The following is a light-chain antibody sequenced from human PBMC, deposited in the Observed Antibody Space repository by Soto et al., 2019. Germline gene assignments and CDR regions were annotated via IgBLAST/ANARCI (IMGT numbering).Light chain of an antibody. CDR3: FSYTSSGTYV. CDR2: NNN. Sequence: QSVLTQPPSVSGAPGQRVTISCTGSSSNIGAGYDVHWYQQLPGTAPKLLIYNNNNRPSGVPDRFSGSKSGNTASLTISGLQAEDETDYYCFSYTSSGTYVFGTGTKLTVL. CDR1: SSNIGAGYD. V-gene: IGLV1-40*01. J-gene: IGLJ1*01.